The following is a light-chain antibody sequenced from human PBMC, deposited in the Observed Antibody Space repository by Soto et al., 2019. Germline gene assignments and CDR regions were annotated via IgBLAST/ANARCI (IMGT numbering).Light chain of an antibody. J-gene: IGKJ1*01. Sequence: DIVMTQSPDSLAVSLGERATINCKSSQSVLYSSNNKNYFAWYQQRPGQPPKLLIYWASTRGSGVPDRFSGSGSGTDFTLTISSLQAEDVAVYYCQQYYSTPPTFGQGTKVEIK. CDR2: WAS. CDR1: QSVLYSSNNKNY. V-gene: IGKV4-1*01. CDR3: QQYYSTPPT.